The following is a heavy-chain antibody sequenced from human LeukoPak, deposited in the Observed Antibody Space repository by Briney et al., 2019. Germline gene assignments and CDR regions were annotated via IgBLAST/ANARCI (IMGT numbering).Heavy chain of an antibody. J-gene: IGHJ4*02. V-gene: IGHV4-39*01. CDR2: IYYSGST. CDR3: ARNRRAGDSEGRPKVFDY. Sequence: SETLSLTCTVSGVSISSYYWGWIRQPPGKGLEWIGSIYYSGSTYYNPSLKSRVTISVDTSKNQFSLKLSSVTAADTAVYYCARNRRAGDSEGRPKVFDYWGQGTLVTVSS. D-gene: IGHD7-27*01. CDR1: GVSISSYY.